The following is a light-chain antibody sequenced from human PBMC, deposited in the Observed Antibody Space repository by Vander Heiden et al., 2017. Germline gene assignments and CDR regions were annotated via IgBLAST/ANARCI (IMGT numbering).Light chain of an antibody. CDR3: QSADSSGAEVV. CDR2: KDS. CDR1: ALPKQY. J-gene: IGLJ2*01. V-gene: IGLV3-25*03. Sequence: SYELTPPPSVSVSPGQTARITCSGDALPKQYAFWYQQKPGQAPVLVMYKDSERSSGIPDRFSGSSSGTTVTLTISGVQAEDEADYYCQSADSSGAEVVFGGGTKLTVL.